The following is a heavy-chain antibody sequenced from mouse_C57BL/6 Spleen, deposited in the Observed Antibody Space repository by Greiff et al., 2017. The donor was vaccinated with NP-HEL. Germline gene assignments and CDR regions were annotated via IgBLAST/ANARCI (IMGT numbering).Heavy chain of an antibody. CDR2: LHPSDSAT. CDR1: GYPFPSYW. D-gene: IGHD1-1*02. CDR3: AIEEGYGFDN. J-gene: IGHJ2*01. V-gene: IGHV1-74*01. Sequence: QVQLQQPGAELVKPGASVKVSCKASGYPFPSYWMHWVKPRPGQGLEWIGRLHPSDSATTHNQKFKGMAPLTVEESSSTGNMQLLDLTPPDCAVYYCAIEEGYGFDNWGQGTTVTVSS.